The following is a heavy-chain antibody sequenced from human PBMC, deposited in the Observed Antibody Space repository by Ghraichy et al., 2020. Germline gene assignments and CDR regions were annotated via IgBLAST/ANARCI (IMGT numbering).Heavy chain of an antibody. J-gene: IGHJ4*02. CDR1: GFTFSSYA. D-gene: IGHD4/OR15-4a*01. V-gene: IGHV3-23*01. CDR3: AKEDDYGGSLGGIDYFDY. CDR2: ISRSGGDS. Sequence: GGSLRLSCAASGFTFSSYAMSWVRQAPGKGLEWVSAISRSGGDSYYADSVKGRFTISRDNSKNTLYLQMNTLRAEDTAVYYCAKEDDYGGSLGGIDYFDYWGQGTLVTVSS.